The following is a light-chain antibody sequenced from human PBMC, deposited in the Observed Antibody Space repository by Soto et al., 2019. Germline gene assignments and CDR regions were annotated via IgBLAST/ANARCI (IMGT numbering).Light chain of an antibody. J-gene: IGLJ2*01. CDR3: ATWEDSLKTPL. CDR2: SDN. V-gene: IGLV1-44*01. Sequence: QSVLTQPPSASGTPGQTITISCSGSSSNIGSNTVHWYQLLPKTAPKLLMYSDNQRPSGVPDRFSGSRSGTSASLAISGLQSEDEGDYYCATWEDSLKTPLFGGGTKLTVL. CDR1: SSNIGSNT.